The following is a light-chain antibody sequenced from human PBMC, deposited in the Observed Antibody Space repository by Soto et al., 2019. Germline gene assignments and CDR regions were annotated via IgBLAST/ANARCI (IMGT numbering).Light chain of an antibody. V-gene: IGKV3-15*01. CDR1: QSVSSN. J-gene: IGKJ4*01. CDR2: GAS. CDR3: QQYNNWPPDT. Sequence: EIVFTQSPSTLSLSPSERSTLSCRASQSVSSNLAWYQQKPGQAPRLLIYGASTRATGIPARFSGSGSGTEFTLTISSLQSEDFAVYYCQQYNNWPPDTFGGGTKVDIK.